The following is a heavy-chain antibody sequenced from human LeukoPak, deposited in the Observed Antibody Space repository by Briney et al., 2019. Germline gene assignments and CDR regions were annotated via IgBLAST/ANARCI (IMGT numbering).Heavy chain of an antibody. CDR3: ATVASIRRFYFDF. Sequence: ASVKVSCKASGYSFTGYYIHWVRQAPGQGLEWMGWINPDSGDTEYSQRFQGRITLTSDTSVTTAYMELSSLRSDDTAIFYCATVASIRRFYFDFWGQGTLVTLSS. J-gene: IGHJ4*02. V-gene: IGHV1-2*02. CDR1: GYSFTGYY. D-gene: IGHD3-3*01. CDR2: INPDSGDT.